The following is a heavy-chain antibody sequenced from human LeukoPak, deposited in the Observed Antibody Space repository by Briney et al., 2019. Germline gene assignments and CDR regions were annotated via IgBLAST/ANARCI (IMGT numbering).Heavy chain of an antibody. CDR2: IRYDGSNK. V-gene: IGHV3-30*02. CDR3: AKDLHLWSYTFDY. Sequence: PGGSLRLSCAASGFTFNSYGIHWVRQAPGKGLEWVAFIRYDGSNKSYADSVKGRFTISRDNSKNTLYLQMNSLRAEDTAVYYCAKDLHLWSYTFDYWGQGTLVTVSS. J-gene: IGHJ4*02. D-gene: IGHD5-18*01. CDR1: GFTFNSYG.